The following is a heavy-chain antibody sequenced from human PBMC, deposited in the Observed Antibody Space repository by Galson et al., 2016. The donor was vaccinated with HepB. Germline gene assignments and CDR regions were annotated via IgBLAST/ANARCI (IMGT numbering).Heavy chain of an antibody. CDR1: GASISSGDYY. Sequence: TLSLTCVVSGASISSGDYYWSWMRQHPEKGLEWIGYIHYSGSTSYNPSLKSQVTISVDTSKNQFSLKLSSMTAADTAVYSCARGWGSSFSNFFDYWGQGTLGTGSS. J-gene: IGHJ4*02. V-gene: IGHV4-31*11. CDR3: ARGWGSSFSNFFDY. CDR2: IHYSGST. D-gene: IGHD6-6*01.